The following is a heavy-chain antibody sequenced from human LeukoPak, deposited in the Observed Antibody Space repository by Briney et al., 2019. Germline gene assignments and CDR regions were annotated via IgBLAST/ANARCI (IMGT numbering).Heavy chain of an antibody. CDR3: ARRRAGSDYNDY. V-gene: IGHV4-39*01. CDR1: GGSLTSDGHY. D-gene: IGHD4-11*01. J-gene: IGHJ4*02. CDR2: TYYSGST. Sequence: SETLSLTRKVSGGSLTSDGHYWVWTPHPPGEGLEWIGTTYYSGSTYYNPSLKSRVTTSIDTSKNQFSLKLTSVTAADTAVYFCARRRAGSDYNDYWGQGTLVTVSS.